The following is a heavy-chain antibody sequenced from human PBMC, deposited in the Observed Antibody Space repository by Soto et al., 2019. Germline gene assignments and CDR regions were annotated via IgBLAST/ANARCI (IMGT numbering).Heavy chain of an antibody. Sequence: SETLSLTCTVSGGSISSYYWSWIRQPPGKGLEWLGYIYYSRSTNYNPFLKSRVTISVDTSKNQFCLTLSSVTAADTAVYYCARDRLYYYDSSGYAEGFDPCGEGSLVTV. V-gene: IGHV4-59*01. CDR3: ARDRLYYYDSSGYAEGFDP. CDR1: GGSISSYY. D-gene: IGHD3-22*01. CDR2: IYYSRST. J-gene: IGHJ5*02.